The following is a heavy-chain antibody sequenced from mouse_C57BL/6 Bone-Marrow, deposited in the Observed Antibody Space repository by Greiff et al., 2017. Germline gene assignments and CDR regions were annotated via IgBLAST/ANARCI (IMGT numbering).Heavy chain of an antibody. CDR3: TRKPIYDGYSHWYFDV. Sequence: EVQLVESGGGLVQPGGSMKLSCAASGFTFSDAWMDWVRQSPEKGLEWVAEIRNKANNHATYYAESVKGRFTISRDDSKSSVYLQMNSLRAEDTGIYYCTRKPIYDGYSHWYFDVWGTGTTVTVSS. CDR1: GFTFSDAW. V-gene: IGHV6-6*01. D-gene: IGHD2-3*01. J-gene: IGHJ1*03. CDR2: IRNKANNHAT.